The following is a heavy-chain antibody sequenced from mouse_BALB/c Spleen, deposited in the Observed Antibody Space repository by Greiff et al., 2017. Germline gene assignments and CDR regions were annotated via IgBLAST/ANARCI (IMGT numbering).Heavy chain of an antibody. V-gene: IGHV2-6-7*01. D-gene: IGHD1-1*01. CDR1: GFSLTGYG. J-gene: IGHJ3*01. Sequence: VQVVESGPGLVAPSQSLSITCTVSGFSLTGYGVNWVRQPPGKGLEWLGMIWGDGSTDYNSALKSRLSISKDNSKSQVFLKMNSLQTDDTARYYCARDRYYGSSPFAYWGQGTLVTVSA. CDR2: IWGDGST. CDR3: ARDRYYGSSPFAY.